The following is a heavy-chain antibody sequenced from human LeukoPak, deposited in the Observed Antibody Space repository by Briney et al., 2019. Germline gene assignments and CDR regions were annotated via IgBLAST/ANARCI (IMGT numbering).Heavy chain of an antibody. Sequence: GGSLRLSCAASGFTFNSHGMHWVRQAPGKGLEWVAVISDDGNNEKYADSVKGRFTVSRDNSRNTLYLQMNSLRGEDTAVYYCAKGCAGGGSCYILDNWGQGTLVTVSA. CDR3: AKGCAGGGSCYILDN. D-gene: IGHD2-15*01. V-gene: IGHV3-30*18. CDR1: GFTFNSHG. J-gene: IGHJ4*02. CDR2: ISDDGNNE.